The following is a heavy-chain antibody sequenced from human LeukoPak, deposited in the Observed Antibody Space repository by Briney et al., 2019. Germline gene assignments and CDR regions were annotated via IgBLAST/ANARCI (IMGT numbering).Heavy chain of an antibody. J-gene: IGHJ4*02. CDR1: GYTFTSYY. Sequence: ASVKVSCKASGYTFTSYYMHWVRQAPGQGLEWMGIINPSGGSTSYAQKFQGRVTMTRDTSTSTVYMELSSLRSEDTAVYYCARDEGSYGGYLYRDYWGQGTLVTVSS. V-gene: IGHV1-46*01. CDR2: INPSGGST. CDR3: ARDEGSYGGYLYRDY. D-gene: IGHD5-12*01.